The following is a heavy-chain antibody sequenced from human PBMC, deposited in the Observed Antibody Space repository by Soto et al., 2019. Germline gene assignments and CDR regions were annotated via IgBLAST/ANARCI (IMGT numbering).Heavy chain of an antibody. CDR3: VSRVAVPGGFDH. CDR2: ISSSGDKT. Sequence: GGSLRLSCAASGFIFSNFGLSWVRQAPGKGLEWVSGISSSGDKTYYADSVKGRFTISRDNSKNTLYLQMNSLRAEDTAIYYCVSRVAVPGGFDHWGPGTLVTVSS. CDR1: GFIFSNFG. D-gene: IGHD2-15*01. V-gene: IGHV3-23*01. J-gene: IGHJ4*02.